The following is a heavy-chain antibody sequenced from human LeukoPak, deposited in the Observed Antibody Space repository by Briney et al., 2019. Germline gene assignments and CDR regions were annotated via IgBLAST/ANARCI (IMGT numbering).Heavy chain of an antibody. D-gene: IGHD6-13*01. CDR3: ARNLIPEQLVVNF. CDR1: GGSISSSSYY. V-gene: IGHV4-39*07. J-gene: IGHJ4*02. Sequence: SETLSLTCTVSGGSISSSSYYWGWIRQPPGKGLEWIGSIYYSGSTYYNPSLKSRVTISVDTSKNQFSLNLQSVTPEDTAVYYCARNLIPEQLVVNFWGQGTLVTVSS. CDR2: IYYSGST.